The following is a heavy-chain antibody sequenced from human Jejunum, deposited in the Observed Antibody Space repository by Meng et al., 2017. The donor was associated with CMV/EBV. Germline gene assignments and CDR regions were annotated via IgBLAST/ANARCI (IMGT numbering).Heavy chain of an antibody. D-gene: IGHD1-26*01. CDR2: ISTYNDDR. V-gene: IGHV1-18*01. Sequence: CKTSGYTFTGYGISWVRQAPGQGLEWMGRISTYNDDRNYVQKFEARVTMTTDRSTSTAYMELRSLKSDDTAVYYCTRDRIGEPTFDYWGQGTLVTVSS. CDR1: GYTFTGYG. J-gene: IGHJ4*01. CDR3: TRDRIGEPTFDY.